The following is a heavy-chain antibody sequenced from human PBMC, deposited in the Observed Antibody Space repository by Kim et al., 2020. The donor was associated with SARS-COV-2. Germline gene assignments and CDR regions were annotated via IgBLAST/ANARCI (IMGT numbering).Heavy chain of an antibody. V-gene: IGHV1-18*04. CDR2: ISAYNGST. J-gene: IGHJ4*02. CDR1: GYTFTSYG. D-gene: IGHD3-10*01. Sequence: ASVKVSCKASGYTFTSYGISWVRQAPGQGLEWMGWISAYNGSTNYAQKLQGRVTMTTDTSTSTAYMELRSLRSDDTAVYYCAAFTMVRGVRHQPFDYWGQGTLVTVSS. CDR3: AAFTMVRGVRHQPFDY.